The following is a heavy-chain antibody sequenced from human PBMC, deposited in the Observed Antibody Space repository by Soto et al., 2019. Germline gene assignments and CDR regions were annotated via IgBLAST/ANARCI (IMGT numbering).Heavy chain of an antibody. V-gene: IGHV4-59*01. CDR2: IYNSGST. CDR1: GGSISTYY. D-gene: IGHD3-10*01. J-gene: IGHJ6*02. Sequence: LFLTCTVSGGSISTYYWSCVRRPPGNGLEWIGYIYNSGSTHSNPSLQSRVTISVDTSKNQFSLKLSSVTAADTAIYYCARARITMVREVIKYNMDVWGQGTTVTVSS. CDR3: ARARITMVREVIKYNMDV.